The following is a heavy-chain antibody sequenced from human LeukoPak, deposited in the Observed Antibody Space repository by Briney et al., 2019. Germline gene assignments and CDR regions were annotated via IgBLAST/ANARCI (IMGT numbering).Heavy chain of an antibody. J-gene: IGHJ4*02. CDR1: GSTFSNYG. Sequence: GGSLRLSCAASGSTFSNYGMHWVRQAPGKGLEWVAVISDDGSITYYGDSVKGRFTISRDNSKNTVYLQINSLRAEDSAVYYCAKGSGRYCRGGSCYSFDYWGQGTLVTVSS. CDR3: AKGSGRYCRGGSCYSFDY. D-gene: IGHD2-15*01. CDR2: ISDDGSIT. V-gene: IGHV3-30*18.